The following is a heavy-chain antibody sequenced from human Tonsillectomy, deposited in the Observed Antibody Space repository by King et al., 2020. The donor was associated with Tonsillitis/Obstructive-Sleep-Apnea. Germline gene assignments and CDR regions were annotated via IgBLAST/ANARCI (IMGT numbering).Heavy chain of an antibody. J-gene: IGHJ4*02. Sequence: VQLVESGGGLVKPGGSLRLSCAASGFTFSNAWMSWVRQAPGKGLEWVGRIKSKTDGGTTDYAAPVKGRFTISRDDSKHTLYLQMNSLKTEDTAVYYCTTAPYSSSSYYWGQGTLVTVSS. CDR3: TTAPYSSSSYY. CDR1: GFTFSNAW. D-gene: IGHD6-6*01. V-gene: IGHV3-15*01. CDR2: IKSKTDGGTT.